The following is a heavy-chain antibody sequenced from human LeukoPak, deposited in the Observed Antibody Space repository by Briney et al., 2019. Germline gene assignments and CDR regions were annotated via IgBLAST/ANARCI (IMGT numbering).Heavy chain of an antibody. CDR3: ARDRVTMIRGVRILDYYCYYMDV. J-gene: IGHJ6*03. V-gene: IGHV3-7*01. CDR1: GFTFSSYW. Sequence: GGSLRLSCAASGFTFSSYWMSWVRQAPGKGLEWVANIKQDGSEKYFVDSVKGRFTISRDNAKNSLYLQMNSLRVEDTAVYYCARDRVTMIRGVRILDYYCYYMDVWGKGTTVTISS. CDR2: IKQDGSEK. D-gene: IGHD3-10*01.